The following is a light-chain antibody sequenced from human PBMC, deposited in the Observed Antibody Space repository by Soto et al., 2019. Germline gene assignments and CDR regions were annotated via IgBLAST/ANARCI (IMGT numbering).Light chain of an antibody. CDR3: QSYDNSLRAYV. CDR2: DNT. CDR1: TSNLGAGYD. J-gene: IGLJ1*01. Sequence: VLTHPASLSGAPGQTVSISCTGTTSNLGAGYDVHWYRHLPGTAPTLLISDNTNRPSGVPDRFSGSKSGTSASLAISGLQSEDEADYYCQSYDNSLRAYVFGPGTKVTVL. V-gene: IGLV1-40*01.